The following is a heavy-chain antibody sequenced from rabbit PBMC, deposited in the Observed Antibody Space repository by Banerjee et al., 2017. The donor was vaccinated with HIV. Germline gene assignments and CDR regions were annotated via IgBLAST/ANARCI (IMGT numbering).Heavy chain of an antibody. D-gene: IGHD2-1*01. CDR3: ARDVTDTVGDVYDL. CDR2: IHAADTGTT. Sequence: QSLEESGGDLVKPEGSLTLTCKASGFDLSSYYYICWVRQAPGKGLEWIACIHAADTGTTYYAGWAKGRFTISKTSSTTVTLQMTSLTAADTATYFCARDVTDTVGDVYDLWGQGTLVTVS. J-gene: IGHJ3*01. V-gene: IGHV1S40*01. CDR1: GFDLSSYYY.